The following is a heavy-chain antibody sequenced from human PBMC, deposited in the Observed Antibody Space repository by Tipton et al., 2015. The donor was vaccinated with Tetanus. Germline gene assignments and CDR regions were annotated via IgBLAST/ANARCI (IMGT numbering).Heavy chain of an antibody. D-gene: IGHD5-18*01. CDR2: IYYSGST. Sequence: TLSLTCTVSGGSISSNYWSWIRQPPGKGLEWIGNIYYSGSTNYNPSLKSRVTISVDTSKNQFSLKLSSVTAADTAVYYCARHRLTGDTEYGMDVWGQGTTVTVSS. CDR1: GGSISSNY. J-gene: IGHJ6*02. CDR3: ARHRLTGDTEYGMDV. V-gene: IGHV4-59*08.